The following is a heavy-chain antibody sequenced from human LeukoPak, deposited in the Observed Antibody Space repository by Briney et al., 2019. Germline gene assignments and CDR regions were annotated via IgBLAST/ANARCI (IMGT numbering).Heavy chain of an antibody. CDR2: IIPIFGTA. CDR3: ARDSRSYGGNSGSFDY. V-gene: IGHV1-69*05. CDR1: GGTFSSYA. J-gene: IGHJ4*02. Sequence: SVKVSCKASGGTFSSYAISWVRQAPGQGLEWMGGIIPIFGTANYAQKFQGRVTITTDESTSTAYMELSSLRSEDTAVYYCARDSRSYGGNSGSFDYWXQGXLVTVSS. D-gene: IGHD4-23*01.